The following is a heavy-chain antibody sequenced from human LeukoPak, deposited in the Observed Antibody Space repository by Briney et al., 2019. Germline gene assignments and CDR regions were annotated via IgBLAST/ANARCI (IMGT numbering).Heavy chain of an antibody. J-gene: IGHJ4*02. CDR3: ARGPPYYGSGSSLDY. Sequence: GGSLRLSCAASGFTVSSNYMSRVRQAPGKGLEWVSVIYSGGSTYYADSVKGRFTISRDNSKNTLYLQMNSLRAEDTAVYYCARGPPYYGSGSSLDYWGQGTLVTVSS. CDR2: IYSGGST. CDR1: GFTVSSNY. D-gene: IGHD3-10*01. V-gene: IGHV3-66*01.